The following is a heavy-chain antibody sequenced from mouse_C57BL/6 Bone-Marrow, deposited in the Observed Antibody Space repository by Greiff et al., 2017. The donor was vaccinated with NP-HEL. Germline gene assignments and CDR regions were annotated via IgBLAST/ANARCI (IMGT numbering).Heavy chain of an antibody. Sequence: VQLQQSGAELVRPGASVKLSCKASGYTFTDYYINWVKQRPGQGLEWIARIYPGSGNTYYNEKFKGKATLTADKSSSTTYMQLSSLTSEDAAVYFCSRGSDGYYVFDYWGQGTTLTVSS. J-gene: IGHJ2*01. CDR1: GYTFTDYY. CDR2: IYPGSGNT. V-gene: IGHV1-76*01. CDR3: SRGSDGYYVFDY. D-gene: IGHD2-3*01.